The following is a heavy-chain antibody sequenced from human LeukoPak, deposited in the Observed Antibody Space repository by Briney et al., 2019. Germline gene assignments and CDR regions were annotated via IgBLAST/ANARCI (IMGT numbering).Heavy chain of an antibody. V-gene: IGHV4-61*02. J-gene: IGHJ3*02. CDR3: ARDYVAAHAFDI. D-gene: IGHD2-21*01. CDR2: IYTSGST. Sequence: SETLSLTCTVSGGSISSGSYYWSWIRQPAGKGLEWIGRIYTSGSTNYNPSLKSRVTISVDTSKNQFSLKLSSVTAADTAVYYCARDYVAAHAFDIWGQGTMVTVSS. CDR1: GGSISSGSYY.